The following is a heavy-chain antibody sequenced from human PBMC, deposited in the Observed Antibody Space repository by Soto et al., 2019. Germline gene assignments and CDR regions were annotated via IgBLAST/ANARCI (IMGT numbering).Heavy chain of an antibody. CDR1: GGTFSRHA. Sequence: QVQLVQSGAEVRKPGSSVKVSCKASGGTFSRHAISWVRQAPGQGLEWMGGIIPIFGTANHAQKFQGRVTIIADESTSTAYMELRSLRYEDTAIYYCERGWGYDSSDYYYAYWGQGTLVIVSS. D-gene: IGHD3-22*01. CDR3: ERGWGYDSSDYYYAY. CDR2: IIPIFGTA. J-gene: IGHJ4*02. V-gene: IGHV1-69*01.